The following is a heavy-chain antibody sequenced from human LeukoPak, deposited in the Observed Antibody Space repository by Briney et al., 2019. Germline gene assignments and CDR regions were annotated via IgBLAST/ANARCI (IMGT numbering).Heavy chain of an antibody. CDR1: GYTFTSYY. CDR2: INPSGGST. CDR3: ARDLLGSATSYSSGAWDY. D-gene: IGHD3-9*01. V-gene: IGHV1-46*01. J-gene: IGHJ4*02. Sequence: ASVKVSCKASGYTFTSYYIHWVRQAPGPGLEWMGMINPSGGSTSYAQKFQGRVTMTRDTSTSTVYMELSSLRSEDTAVYYCARDLLGSATSYSSGAWDYWGQGTLVTVSS.